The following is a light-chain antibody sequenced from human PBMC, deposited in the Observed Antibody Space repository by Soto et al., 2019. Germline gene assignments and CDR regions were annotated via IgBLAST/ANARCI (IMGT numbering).Light chain of an antibody. V-gene: IGKV1-5*01. J-gene: IGKJ4*01. Sequence: DIQMTQSPSTLSASVGDRFTITCRASQNIDIWLSWYQQKPGKAPSLLIYDASNLKSGVPSRFSGSGSGTEFTLTISSLQPDDSGSYYCQQHKSYPVTFGGGTKVDIK. CDR1: QNIDIW. CDR3: QQHKSYPVT. CDR2: DAS.